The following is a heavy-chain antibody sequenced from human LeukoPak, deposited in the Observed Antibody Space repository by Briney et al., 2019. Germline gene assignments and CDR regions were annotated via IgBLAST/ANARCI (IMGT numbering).Heavy chain of an antibody. V-gene: IGHV3-7*01. Sequence: GGSLRLSCAASGFTFSTYWMTWVRQAPGKGLEWVANIKKDGSEQYYLDSVKGRFTISRDNGKNSLYLQMNRLRAEDSAVYYCATEARGLGVWGKGTTVTVSS. CDR3: ATEARGLGV. D-gene: IGHD3-10*01. CDR2: IKKDGSEQ. CDR1: GFTFSTYW. J-gene: IGHJ6*04.